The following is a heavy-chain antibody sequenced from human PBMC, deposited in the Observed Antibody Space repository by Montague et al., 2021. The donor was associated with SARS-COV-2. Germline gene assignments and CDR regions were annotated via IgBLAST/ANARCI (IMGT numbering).Heavy chain of an antibody. J-gene: IGHJ5*02. CDR1: GFNLGVYE. CDR3: APAVPVADDS. D-gene: IGHD2-2*01. Sequence: SLRLSCAASGFNLGVYEMNWVRQTPGKGLEWVSYINGGSSVMYYADSVMGRFTFSRDNAESSLYLQMNSLRAEDTAVYYCAPAVPVADDSWGQGTLVTVSS. CDR2: INGGSSVM. V-gene: IGHV3-48*03.